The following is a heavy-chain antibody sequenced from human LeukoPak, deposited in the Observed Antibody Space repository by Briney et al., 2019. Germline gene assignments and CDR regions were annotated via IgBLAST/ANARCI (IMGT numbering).Heavy chain of an antibody. CDR3: AKEYYDILTGYYFLDYYMDV. Sequence: GGSLRLSCAASGFTFSSYGMSWVRQAPGKGLEWVSAISGSGGSTYYADSVKGRFTISRDNSKNTLYLQMNSLRAEDTAVYYCAKEYYDILTGYYFLDYYMDVWGKGTTVTISS. D-gene: IGHD3-9*01. CDR1: GFTFSSYG. J-gene: IGHJ6*03. CDR2: ISGSGGST. V-gene: IGHV3-23*01.